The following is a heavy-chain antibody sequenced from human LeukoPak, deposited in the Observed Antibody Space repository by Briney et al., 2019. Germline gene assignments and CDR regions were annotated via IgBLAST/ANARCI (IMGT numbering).Heavy chain of an antibody. D-gene: IGHD2-15*01. CDR3: ARGYGSGGTCYLVENWLDP. CDR1: GYTLTAYY. Sequence: GASVKVSCKASGYTLTAYYIYWVRQAPGQGLEWMGRINPNSGGTDYAQNFQGRVTMTRDTSISTAYMELSRRRSDDSAVYYCARGYGSGGTCYLVENWLDPWGQGTLVTVSS. V-gene: IGHV1-2*06. CDR2: INPNSGGT. J-gene: IGHJ5*02.